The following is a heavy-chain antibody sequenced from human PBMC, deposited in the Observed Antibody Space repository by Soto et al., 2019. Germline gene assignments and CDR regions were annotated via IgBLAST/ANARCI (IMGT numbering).Heavy chain of an antibody. D-gene: IGHD5-12*01. V-gene: IGHV3-48*01. CDR2: ISSSSSTI. Sequence: EVQLVESGGGLVQPGGSLRLSCAASGFTFSSYTMNWVRQAPGKGLEWVSYISSSSSTIYYADSVKGRFTISRDNAKNSLYLQMNSLRAEDTAVYYCARARGYSGYDSGWFDPWGQGTLVTVSS. CDR1: GFTFSSYT. J-gene: IGHJ5*02. CDR3: ARARGYSGYDSGWFDP.